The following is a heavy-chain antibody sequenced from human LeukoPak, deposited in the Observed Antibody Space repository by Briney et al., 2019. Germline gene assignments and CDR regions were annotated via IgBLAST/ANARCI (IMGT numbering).Heavy chain of an antibody. CDR1: GYTFTSYA. CDR2: INTNTGNP. Sequence: ASVKVSCKASGYTFTSYAMNWVRQAPGQGLEWMGWINTNTGNPTYAQGFPGRFVFSLDTSVSTAYLQISSLKAEDTAVYYCAREDYDILTAWFDPWGQGTLVTVSS. CDR3: AREDYDILTAWFDP. D-gene: IGHD3-9*01. J-gene: IGHJ5*02. V-gene: IGHV7-4-1*02.